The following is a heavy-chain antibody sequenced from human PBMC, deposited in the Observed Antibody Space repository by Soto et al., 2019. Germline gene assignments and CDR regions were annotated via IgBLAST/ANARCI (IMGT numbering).Heavy chain of an antibody. J-gene: IGHJ4*02. CDR2: IWYDGSHK. CDR1: GFTFSTYG. CDR3: ARAVGPFDY. Sequence: QVQLVESGGGVVQPGRSLRLSCAASGFTFSTYGMHWVRQAPGTGLEWVAVIWYDGSHKDYADSVKGRFTISRDNSKNTLYLQINSLRVEDTGVYYCARAVGPFDYWGQGTLVAVSS. V-gene: IGHV3-33*01. D-gene: IGHD1-26*01.